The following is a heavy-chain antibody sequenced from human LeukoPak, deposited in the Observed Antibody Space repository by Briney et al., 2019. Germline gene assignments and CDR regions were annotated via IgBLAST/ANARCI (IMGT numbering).Heavy chain of an antibody. D-gene: IGHD3-16*01. CDR3: AKTSYDYVWGSRPTHIDY. Sequence: PGGSLRLSCAASGFTFSSYAMSWVRQAPGKGLEWVSAISGSGGSTYYADSVKGRFTISRDNSKNTLYLQMNSLRAEDTAVYYCAKTSYDYVWGSRPTHIDYWGQGTLVTVSS. J-gene: IGHJ4*02. V-gene: IGHV3-23*01. CDR1: GFTFSSYA. CDR2: ISGSGGST.